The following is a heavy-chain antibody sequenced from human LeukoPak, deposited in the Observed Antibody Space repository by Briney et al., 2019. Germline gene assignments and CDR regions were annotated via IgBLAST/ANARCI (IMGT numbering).Heavy chain of an antibody. V-gene: IGHV1-24*01. CDR1: GYTLTELS. CDR2: FDPEDGET. J-gene: IGHJ3*02. Sequence: ASVKVSCKVSGYTLTELSMHWVRQAPGKGLEWMGGFDPEDGETIYAQKFQGRVTMTEDTSTDTAYMELSSLRSEDTAVYYCATENSSGWYTGAFDIWGQGTMVTVSS. CDR3: ATENSSGWYTGAFDI. D-gene: IGHD6-19*01.